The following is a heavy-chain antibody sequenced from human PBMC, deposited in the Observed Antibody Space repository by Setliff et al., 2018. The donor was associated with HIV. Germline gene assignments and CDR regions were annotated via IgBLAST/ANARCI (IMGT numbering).Heavy chain of an antibody. J-gene: IGHJ4*02. CDR2: ISSDGSVI. V-gene: IGHV3-48*01. CDR1: GFTFSFYS. D-gene: IGHD5-18*01. CDR3: ARDESQVEVHRGYSYGSFDY. Sequence: GGSLRLSCAASGFTFSFYSMNWVRLAPGKGLEWVADISSDGSVINYAESVKGRFTISLDTSKNHFSLRLSSVTAADTAVYYCARDESQVEVHRGYSYGSFDYWGQGTLVTVSS.